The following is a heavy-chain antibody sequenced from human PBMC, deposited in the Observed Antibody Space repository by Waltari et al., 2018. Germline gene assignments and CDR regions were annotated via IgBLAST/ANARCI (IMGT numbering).Heavy chain of an antibody. Sequence: EVQLVESGGGLIQPGGSLRLSCAASGFTVSSNYMSWVRQAPGKGLEWVSVLYSGGSTYYADSVKGRFTISRDNSKNTLYLQMNSLRAEDTAVYYCARRSSSASYYYYGMDVWGQGTTVTVSS. CDR1: GFTVSSNY. D-gene: IGHD6-6*01. J-gene: IGHJ6*02. V-gene: IGHV3-53*01. CDR3: ARRSSSASYYYYGMDV. CDR2: LYSGGST.